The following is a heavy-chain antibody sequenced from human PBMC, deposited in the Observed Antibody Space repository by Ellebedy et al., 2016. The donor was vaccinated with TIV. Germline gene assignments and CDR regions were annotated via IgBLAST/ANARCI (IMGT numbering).Heavy chain of an antibody. J-gene: IGHJ6*02. CDR3: ARFESGYENSYYYDGIDV. CDR2: INPNSGGT. Sequence: AASVTVSCKASGYTFTGYYMHWVRQAPGQGLEWMGWINPNSGGTNYAQKFQGRVTMTRDTSISTAYMELSRLRSDDTAVYYCARFESGYENSYYYDGIDVWGQGTTVTVSS. D-gene: IGHD5-12*01. V-gene: IGHV1-2*02. CDR1: GYTFTGYY.